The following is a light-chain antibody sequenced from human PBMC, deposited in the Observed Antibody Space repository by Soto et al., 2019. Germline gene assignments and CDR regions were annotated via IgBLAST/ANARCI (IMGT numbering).Light chain of an antibody. CDR1: QSISSW. CDR3: QQHNSYSG. CDR2: KAS. J-gene: IGKJ4*02. Sequence: DIQMTQSPSTLSASVGDRVTITCRASQSISSWLAWYQQKPGKAPKLLIYKASSLESGVPSRFSGSGSGTEFTLTISSLQPDDVATYYCQQHNSYSGFGGGTKVEIK. V-gene: IGKV1-5*03.